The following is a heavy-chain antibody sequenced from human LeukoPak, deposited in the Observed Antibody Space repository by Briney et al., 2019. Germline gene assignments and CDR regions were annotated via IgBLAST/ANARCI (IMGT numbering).Heavy chain of an antibody. CDR1: GGTFSSYA. V-gene: IGHV1-69*06. CDR3: ASGPYYYYGMDV. J-gene: IGHJ6*04. CDR2: IIPIFGTA. Sequence: SVKVSCKASGGTFSSYAISWVRQAPGQGLEWMGGIIPIFGTANYAQKSQGRVTITADKSTSTAYMELSSLRSEDTAVYYCASGPYYYYGMDVWGKGTTVTVSS.